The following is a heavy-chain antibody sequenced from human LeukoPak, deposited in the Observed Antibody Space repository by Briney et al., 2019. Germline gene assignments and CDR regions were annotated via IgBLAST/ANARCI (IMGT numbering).Heavy chain of an antibody. CDR3: ASGYSYGFNY. CDR2: ISGSGSST. J-gene: IGHJ4*02. CDR1: GFTFSSYG. V-gene: IGHV3-23*01. D-gene: IGHD5-18*01. Sequence: GGSLRLSCAASGFTFSSYGVSWVRQAPGKGLEWVSLISGSGSSTYYADSVKGRFTISRDNSKNTLHLQMNSLRAEDTAVYYCASGYSYGFNYWGQGTLVTVSS.